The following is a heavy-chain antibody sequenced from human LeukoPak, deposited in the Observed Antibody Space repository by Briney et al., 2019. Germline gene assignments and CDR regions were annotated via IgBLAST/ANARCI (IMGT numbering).Heavy chain of an antibody. J-gene: IGHJ3*02. CDR1: GFTFISYD. CDR2: IRYDGSRE. CDR3: ASERAYCGGDCYPKKGDAFDI. V-gene: IGHV3-33*01. Sequence: GGSLRLSCATSGFTFISYDMHWVRKAPGKGLEWVAVIRYDGSREYYADSVKGRFTISRDNSKKSLYLQMNSLRAEDTAVYYCASERAYCGGDCYPKKGDAFDIWGQGTMVTVSS. D-gene: IGHD2-21*02.